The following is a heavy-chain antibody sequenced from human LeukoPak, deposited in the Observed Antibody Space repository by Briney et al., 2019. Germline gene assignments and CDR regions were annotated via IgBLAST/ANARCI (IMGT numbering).Heavy chain of an antibody. D-gene: IGHD1-26*01. J-gene: IGHJ5*02. CDR2: VDPEDGET. CDR3: ATLVGAHDWFDT. Sequence: ASVKISCKVSGYTFTDYYMHWVQQAPGKGLEWMGLVDPEDGETIYAEKFQDRVTITADTSTDTAYMELSSLRSEDTAVYYCATLVGAHDWFDTWGQGTLVTVSS. CDR1: GYTFTDYY. V-gene: IGHV1-69-2*01.